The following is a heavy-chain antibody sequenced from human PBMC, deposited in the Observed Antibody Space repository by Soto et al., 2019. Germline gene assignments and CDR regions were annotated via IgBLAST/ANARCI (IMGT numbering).Heavy chain of an antibody. CDR1: GGSISSSSYY. D-gene: IGHD4-17*01. Sequence: QLQLQESGPGLVKPSETLSLTCTVSGGSISSSSYYWGWIRQPPGKGLEWIGSIYYSGSTYYNPPLKSRVTISVDTSKNQFSLKLSSVTAADTAVYYCARHDYGDTTGDYWGQGTLVTVSS. CDR2: IYYSGST. CDR3: ARHDYGDTTGDY. J-gene: IGHJ4*02. V-gene: IGHV4-39*01.